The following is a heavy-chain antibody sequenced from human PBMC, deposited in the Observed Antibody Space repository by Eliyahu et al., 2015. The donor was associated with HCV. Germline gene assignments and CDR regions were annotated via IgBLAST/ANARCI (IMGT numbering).Heavy chain of an antibody. CDR3: ASGGGGIAVAGTGGWFDP. D-gene: IGHD6-19*01. V-gene: IGHV4-59*01. J-gene: IGHJ5*02. Sequence: QVQLQESGPGLVKPSETLSLTCAVSGGSITTYXWSWIRQPPGKGXEWIGYSHYSGSTNYNPTPQSRVTISVDTSKNQFSLNLTSVTAADTAVYYCASGGGGIAVAGTGGWFDPWGQGTLVTVSS. CDR2: SHYSGST. CDR1: GGSITTYX.